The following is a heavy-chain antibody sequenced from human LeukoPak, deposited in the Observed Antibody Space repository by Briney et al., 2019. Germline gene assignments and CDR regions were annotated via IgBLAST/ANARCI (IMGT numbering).Heavy chain of an antibody. J-gene: IGHJ6*03. CDR2: IYYSGRT. V-gene: IGHV4-59*01. CDR1: GGSFSGYY. CDR3: ARAVQLERPPPLIGYYYMDV. Sequence: SETLSLTCAVYGGSFSGYYWSWIRQPPGKGLEWIGYIYYSGRTHYNPSLKSRVTISVDTSKNQFSLRLSSVTAADTAVYYCARAVQLERPPPLIGYYYMDVWGKGTTVTVSS. D-gene: IGHD1-1*01.